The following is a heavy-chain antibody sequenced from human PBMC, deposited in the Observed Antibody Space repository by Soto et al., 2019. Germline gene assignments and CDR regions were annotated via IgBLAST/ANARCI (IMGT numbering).Heavy chain of an antibody. J-gene: IGHJ4*02. CDR3: AREERSCYYVEDY. V-gene: IGHV4-31*03. CDR2: TFYQGRT. Sequence: QVQLQETGPGLGKPSKPLSLTCPVFGYSIRRGGYYWTCIRQFLGRGLAWIGYTFYQGRTGYNPSLKSRISVSVDSSKSPFSLRLSSVTTADTAVYFCAREERSCYYVEDYWGQGTLVTVSS. D-gene: IGHD3-22*01. CDR1: GYSIRRGGYY.